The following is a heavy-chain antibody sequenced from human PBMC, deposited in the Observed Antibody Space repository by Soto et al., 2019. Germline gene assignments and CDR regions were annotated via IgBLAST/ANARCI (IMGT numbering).Heavy chain of an antibody. Sequence: SETLSLTCNVSGGSIDRRNYFWNWLRQPPGKGLEWIGTTYYNGNAYYNPSLKSRVSMSVDTSKNQFSLQLVSVTAGDTAVYYCVRHFVAVVIKGWGYWGQGTLVIVS. CDR2: TYYNGNA. D-gene: IGHD3-10*01. V-gene: IGHV4-39*01. J-gene: IGHJ4*02. CDR1: GGSIDRRNYF. CDR3: VRHFVAVVIKGWGY.